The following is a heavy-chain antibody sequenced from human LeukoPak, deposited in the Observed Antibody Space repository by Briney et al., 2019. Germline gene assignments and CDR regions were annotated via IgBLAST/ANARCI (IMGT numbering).Heavy chain of an antibody. CDR3: ARGGYSYGIRGGDY. Sequence: SETLSLTCTVSGGSISSSSYYWGWIRQPPGKGLEWIGSIYYSGSTYYNPSLKSRVTISVDTSKNQFSLKLSSVTAADTAVYYCARGGYSYGIRGGDYWGQGTLVTVSS. CDR2: IYYSGST. CDR1: GGSISSSSYY. V-gene: IGHV4-39*01. J-gene: IGHJ4*02. D-gene: IGHD5-18*01.